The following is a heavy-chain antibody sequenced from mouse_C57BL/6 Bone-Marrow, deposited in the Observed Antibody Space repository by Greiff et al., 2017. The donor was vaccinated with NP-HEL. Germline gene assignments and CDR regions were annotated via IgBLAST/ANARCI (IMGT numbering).Heavy chain of an antibody. V-gene: IGHV1-72*01. CDR1: GYTFTSYW. J-gene: IGHJ1*03. D-gene: IGHD1-1*01. CDR2: IDPNSGGT. CDR3: ARDTTVVAPYWYFDV. Sequence: VKLQQPGAELVKPGASVKLSCKASGYTFTSYWMHWVKQRPGRGLEWIGRIDPNSGGTKYNEKFKSKATLTVDKPSSTAYMQLSSLTSEDSAVYYCARDTTVVAPYWYFDVWGTGTTVTVSS.